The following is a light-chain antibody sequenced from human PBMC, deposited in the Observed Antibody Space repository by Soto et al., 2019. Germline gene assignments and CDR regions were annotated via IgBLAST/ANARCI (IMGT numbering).Light chain of an antibody. J-gene: IGLJ3*02. V-gene: IGLV1-44*01. CDR1: SSNIGRNT. CDR2: STN. Sequence: QSVLTQPPSASGTPGQRVTISCSGSSSNIGRNTVNWYQQLPGTAPKLLMYSTNQRPSGVPDRFSGSKSGTSASLAISGLQSEDEAGYYCAAWDDSLIGWVFGGGTKLPVL. CDR3: AAWDDSLIGWV.